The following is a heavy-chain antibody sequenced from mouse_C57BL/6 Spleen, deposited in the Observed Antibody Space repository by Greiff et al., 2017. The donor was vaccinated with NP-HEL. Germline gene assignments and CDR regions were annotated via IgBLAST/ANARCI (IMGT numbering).Heavy chain of an antibody. V-gene: IGHV1-61*01. CDR2: IYPSDSET. Sequence: QVQLQQPGAELVRPGSSVKLSCKASGYTFTSYWMDWVKQRPGQGLEWIGNIYPSDSETHYNQKFKDKATLTVDKSSSTAYMQLSSLSSEDSAVYYCARKGFITTVVGDLYYAMDYWGQGTSVTVSS. J-gene: IGHJ4*01. CDR3: ARKGFITTVVGDLYYAMDY. D-gene: IGHD1-1*01. CDR1: GYTFTSYW.